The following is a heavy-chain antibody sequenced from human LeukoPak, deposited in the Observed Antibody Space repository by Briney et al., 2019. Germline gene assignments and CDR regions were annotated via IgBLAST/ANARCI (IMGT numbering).Heavy chain of an antibody. CDR3: AKDLPISPIFVVVIDFDY. D-gene: IGHD3-3*01. CDR2: IKEDGSEK. J-gene: IGHJ4*02. CDR1: GFIFTDYW. Sequence: PGGSLRLSCAASGFIFTDYWMYWVRQAPGKGLACVANIKEDGSEKNYVDSVKGRFTISRDNAKNSVYLQMNSLRVEDTAVYYCAKDLPISPIFVVVIDFDYWGQGTLVTVSS. V-gene: IGHV3-7*01.